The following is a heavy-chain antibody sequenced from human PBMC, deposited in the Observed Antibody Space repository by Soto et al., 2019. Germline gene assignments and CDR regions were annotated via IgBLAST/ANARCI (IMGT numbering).Heavy chain of an antibody. D-gene: IGHD3-10*01. Sequence: GGSLRLSCEASGFTFSNYAMHWVRQAPGKGLEWVAVISHDGSSNTYRDSVKGRFTISRDNAKNSLYLQMNSLRAEDTALYYCARGGNWFDPWGQGTLVTVSS. CDR3: ARGGNWFDP. J-gene: IGHJ5*02. V-gene: IGHV3-30-3*01. CDR2: ISHDGSSN. CDR1: GFTFSNYA.